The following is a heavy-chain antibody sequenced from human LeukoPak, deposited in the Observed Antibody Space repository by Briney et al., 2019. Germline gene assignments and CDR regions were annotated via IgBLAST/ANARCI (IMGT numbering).Heavy chain of an antibody. J-gene: IGHJ4*02. CDR2: SIRTGTYV. V-gene: IGHV3-21*01. Sequence: PGGSLRLSCVASGFAFSSYTMNRVRQAPGKGLEWVSSSIRTGTYVYYADSVKGRFTISRDNTKNSLYLQMDSLRVEDTAVYYCATDTDMGNDWGQGTLVTVSS. CDR3: ATDTDMGND. CDR1: GFAFSSYT. D-gene: IGHD1-1*01.